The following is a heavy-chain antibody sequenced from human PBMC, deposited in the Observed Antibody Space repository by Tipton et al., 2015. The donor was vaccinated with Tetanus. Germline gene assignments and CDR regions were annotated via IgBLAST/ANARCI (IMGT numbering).Heavy chain of an antibody. CDR1: GASISSGGYF. CDR2: IYYSGST. CDR3: ARDQGGGRVARLNWFGP. V-gene: IGHV4-31*03. Sequence: TLSLTCSVSGASISSGGYFWNWIRHRPGKGLEWIGYIYYSGSTFYNPSLKSRVTISVDTSKNQFSLRLSSATAADTAVYYRARDQGGGRVARLNWFGPWGQGALVTVSS. D-gene: IGHD3-16*01. J-gene: IGHJ5*02.